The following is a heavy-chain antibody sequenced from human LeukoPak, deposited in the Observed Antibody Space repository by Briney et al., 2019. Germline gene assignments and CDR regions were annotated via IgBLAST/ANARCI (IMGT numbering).Heavy chain of an antibody. Sequence: GGSLRLSCAASGFTFSSYWMSWVRQAPGKGLEWVANIKQDRSEKYYVDSVKGRFTISRDNAKNSLYLQMNSLRAEDTAVYYCARGRAPGRAARPGGAYYFDYWGQGTLVTVSS. J-gene: IGHJ4*02. V-gene: IGHV3-7*01. CDR2: IKQDRSEK. D-gene: IGHD6-6*01. CDR1: GFTFSSYW. CDR3: ARGRAPGRAARPGGAYYFDY.